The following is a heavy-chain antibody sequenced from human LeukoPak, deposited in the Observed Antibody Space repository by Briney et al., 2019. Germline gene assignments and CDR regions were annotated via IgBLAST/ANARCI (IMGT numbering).Heavy chain of an antibody. V-gene: IGHV4-30-4*08. J-gene: IGHJ4*02. CDR3: ARGNGRIQLSRH. D-gene: IGHD5-18*01. CDR2: IYYSGST. Sequence: SETLSLTCTVSGGSISSGDYYWSWIRQPPGKGLEWIGYIYYSGSTYYNPSLKSRVTISVDTSKNQFSLKLSSVTAADTAVYYCARGNGRIQLSRHWGQGTPVTVSS. CDR1: GGSISSGDYY.